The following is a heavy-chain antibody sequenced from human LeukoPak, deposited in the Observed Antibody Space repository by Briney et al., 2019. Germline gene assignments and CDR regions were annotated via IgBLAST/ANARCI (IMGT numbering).Heavy chain of an antibody. CDR2: IYYSGST. Sequence: SQTLSLTCTVSGGSISSGGYYWSWIRQPPGKGLEWIGYIYYSGSTNYNPSLKSRVTISVDTSKNQFSLKLSSVTAADTAVYYCARVPLGDYYDFWSGPDYWGQGTLVTVSS. J-gene: IGHJ4*02. D-gene: IGHD3-3*01. V-gene: IGHV4-61*08. CDR1: GGSISSGGYY. CDR3: ARVPLGDYYDFWSGPDY.